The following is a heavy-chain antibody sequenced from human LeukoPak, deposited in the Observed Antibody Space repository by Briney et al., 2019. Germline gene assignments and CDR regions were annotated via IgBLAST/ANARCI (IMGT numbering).Heavy chain of an antibody. CDR2: IYYSGST. D-gene: IGHD5-18*01. CDR3: ASLIYSYGYYYYYYYMNV. V-gene: IGHV4-39*07. J-gene: IGHJ6*03. Sequence: SETLSLTCTVSGGSISSYYWGWIRQPPGKGLEWIGSIYYSGSTYYNPSLKSRVTISVDTSKNQFSLKLSSVTAADTAVYYCASLIYSYGYYYYYYYMNVWGKGTTVTVSS. CDR1: GGSISSYY.